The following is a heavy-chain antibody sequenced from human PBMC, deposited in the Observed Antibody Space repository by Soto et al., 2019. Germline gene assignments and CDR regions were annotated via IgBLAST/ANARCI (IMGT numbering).Heavy chain of an antibody. CDR2: IIPILGIA. V-gene: IGHV1-69*04. J-gene: IGHJ4*02. CDR3: ARDVAAAGTDFDY. Sequence: ASVKVSCKASGGTFSSYTISWVRQAPGQGLEWMGRIIPILGIANYAQKFQGRVTITADKSTSTAYMELSSLRSEDTAVYYCARDVAAAGTDFDYWGQGTLVTVSS. CDR1: GGTFSSYT. D-gene: IGHD6-13*01.